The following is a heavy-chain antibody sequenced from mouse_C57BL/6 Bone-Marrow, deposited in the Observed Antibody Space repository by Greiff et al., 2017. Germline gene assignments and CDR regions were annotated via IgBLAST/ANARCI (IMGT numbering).Heavy chain of an antibody. D-gene: IGHD1-1*01. J-gene: IGHJ3*01. Sequence: VQLQQPGAELVKPGASVKLSCKASGYTFTSYWMQWVKQRPGQGLEWIGEIDPSDSYTNYTQKFKGKATLTVDTSSSTAYMQLSSLTSEDSAVYYCARTIKNYGSSPWLADWGQGTLVTVSA. V-gene: IGHV1-50*01. CDR1: GYTFTSYW. CDR3: ARTIKNYGSSPWLAD. CDR2: IDPSDSYT.